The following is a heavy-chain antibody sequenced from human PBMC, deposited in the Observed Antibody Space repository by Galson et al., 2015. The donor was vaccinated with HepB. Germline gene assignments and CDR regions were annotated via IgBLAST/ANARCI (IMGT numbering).Heavy chain of an antibody. CDR2: ISSNGGST. J-gene: IGHJ6*02. D-gene: IGHD3-10*01. CDR1: GFTFSSYA. Sequence: SLRLSCAASGFTFSSYAMHWVRQAPGKGLEYVSAISSNGGSTYYADSVKGRFTISRDNSKNTLYLQMSSLRAEDTAVYYCVKDLKGGTMVRGVFYFFNYYGMDVWGQGTTVTVSS. V-gene: IGHV3-64D*06. CDR3: VKDLKGGTMVRGVFYFFNYYGMDV.